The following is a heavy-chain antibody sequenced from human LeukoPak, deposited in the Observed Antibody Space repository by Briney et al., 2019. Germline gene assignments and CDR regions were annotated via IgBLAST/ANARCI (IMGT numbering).Heavy chain of an antibody. V-gene: IGHV1-46*01. Sequence: ASVKVSCKTSGYTFTSYYVHWVRQAPGQGLEWMGIITPSGGNTTHSQKFQGRFTMTRDTSTSTVFMELSSLRSEDTAVYYCGRAGGYYDYGMDVWGQGTTVTVSS. J-gene: IGHJ6*02. CDR2: ITPSGGNT. D-gene: IGHD2-15*01. CDR1: GYTFTSYY. CDR3: GRAGGYYDYGMDV.